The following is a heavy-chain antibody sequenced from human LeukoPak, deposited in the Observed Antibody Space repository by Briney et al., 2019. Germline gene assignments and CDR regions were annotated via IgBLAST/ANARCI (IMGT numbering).Heavy chain of an antibody. CDR3: ARDTDGSLDY. CDR1: GFTFTNYW. J-gene: IGHJ4*02. Sequence: GGSLRLSCAASGFTFTNYWMAWVRQAPGKGLEWVANIKQDGSTKHYADSLKGRFTISRDNPKNSLYLQMNSMRVDDTAVYYCARDTDGSLDYWGQGILVTAAS. D-gene: IGHD1-26*01. CDR2: IKQDGSTK. V-gene: IGHV3-7*01.